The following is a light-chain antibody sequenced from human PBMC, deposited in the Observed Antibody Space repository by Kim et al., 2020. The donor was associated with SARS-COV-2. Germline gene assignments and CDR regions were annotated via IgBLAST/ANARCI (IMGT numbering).Light chain of an antibody. Sequence: SYELTQPPSVSVAPGKTARITCGGNNIGSKGVHWYQQKPGQAPVLVIYYDSDRPSGIPERFSGSNSGNTATLTLSRVEAGDEADYYCQVWDSSSDHVVFG. CDR1: NIGSKG. CDR3: QVWDSSSDHVV. J-gene: IGLJ2*01. CDR2: YDS. V-gene: IGLV3-21*04.